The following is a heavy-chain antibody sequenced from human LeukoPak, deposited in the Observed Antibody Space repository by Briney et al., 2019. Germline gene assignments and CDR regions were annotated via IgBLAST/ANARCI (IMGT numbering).Heavy chain of an antibody. J-gene: IGHJ4*02. Sequence: SQTLSLTCTVSGGSISSGGYYWSWIRQHPGKGLEWIGYIYYSGSTYYNPSLKSRVTISVDTSKNQFSLRLSSVTAADTAVYYCATGGGYEERFDYWGQGTLVTVSS. D-gene: IGHD3-16*01. CDR2: IYYSGST. CDR3: ATGGGYEERFDY. CDR1: GGSISSGGYY. V-gene: IGHV4-31*03.